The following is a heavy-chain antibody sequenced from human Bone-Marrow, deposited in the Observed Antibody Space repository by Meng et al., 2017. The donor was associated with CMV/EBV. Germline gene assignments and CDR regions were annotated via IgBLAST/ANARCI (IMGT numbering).Heavy chain of an antibody. Sequence: ASVKVSCKASGYTFTGYYMHWVRQAPGQGFEWMGWINPNSGGTNYAQKFQGRVTMTRNTSISTAYMELSSLRSEDTAVYYCARGSPLYYDFWSGYYPNYYYYGMDVWGQGTTVTVSS. CDR2: INPNSGGT. J-gene: IGHJ6*02. CDR3: ARGSPLYYDFWSGYYPNYYYYGMDV. V-gene: IGHV1-2*02. D-gene: IGHD3-3*01. CDR1: GYTFTGYY.